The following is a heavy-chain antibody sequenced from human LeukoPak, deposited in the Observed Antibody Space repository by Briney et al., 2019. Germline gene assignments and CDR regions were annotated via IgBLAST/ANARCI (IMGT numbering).Heavy chain of an antibody. CDR2: ISSSSSYI. J-gene: IGHJ4*02. V-gene: IGHV3-21*01. D-gene: IGHD3-3*01. CDR1: GFTFSSYS. CDR3: ARDVYYDSWSGVDY. Sequence: GGSLRLSCAASGFTFSSYSMNWVRQTPRKGLEWVSSISSSSSYIYYADSVKGRFTISRDNAKNSLYLQMNSLRAEDTAVYYCARDVYYDSWSGVDYWGQGTLVTVSS.